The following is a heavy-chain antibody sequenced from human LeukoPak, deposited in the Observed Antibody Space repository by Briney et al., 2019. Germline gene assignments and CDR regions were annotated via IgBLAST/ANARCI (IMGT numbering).Heavy chain of an antibody. CDR3: ASYFYDSSLGFDP. J-gene: IGHJ5*02. CDR1: GYSISSGYY. D-gene: IGHD3-22*01. CDR2: IYHSGST. Sequence: PSETLSLTCTVSGYSISSGYYWGWIRQPPGKGLEWIGSIYHSGSTNYNPSLKSRVTMSVDTSKNQFSLKLSSVTAADTAVYYCASYFYDSSLGFDPWGQGTLVTVSS. V-gene: IGHV4-38-2*02.